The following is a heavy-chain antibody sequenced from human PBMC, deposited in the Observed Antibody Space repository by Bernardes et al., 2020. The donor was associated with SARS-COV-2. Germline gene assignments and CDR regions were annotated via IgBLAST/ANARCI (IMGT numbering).Heavy chain of an antibody. J-gene: IGHJ4*02. CDR1: GFTFSNYA. CDR3: AKGGKAFHETSGPDY. D-gene: IGHD3-22*01. CDR2: ISGGGGST. Sequence: GGSLRLSCAASGFTFSNYAMGWVRQAPGKGLEWVSTISGGGGSTYYADSVKGRFTISRDHSKKTVYLQMNSLRAEDTAVYYCAKGGKAFHETSGPDYWGQGTLISVSS. V-gene: IGHV3-23*01.